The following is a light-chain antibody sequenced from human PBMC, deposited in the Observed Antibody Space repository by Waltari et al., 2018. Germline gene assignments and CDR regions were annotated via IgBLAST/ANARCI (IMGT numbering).Light chain of an antibody. CDR3: QQYYSTLYT. Sequence: IVMTQSPDPLAVSLGERATINCRSSQSVLYSSNNKNYLAWYQQKPGQPPKVLIYWASTRESGVPDRFSGSGSGTEFTLTISNLQAEDVAVYYCQQYYSTLYTFGQGTKLEI. J-gene: IGKJ2*01. CDR2: WAS. CDR1: QSVLYSSNNKNY. V-gene: IGKV4-1*01.